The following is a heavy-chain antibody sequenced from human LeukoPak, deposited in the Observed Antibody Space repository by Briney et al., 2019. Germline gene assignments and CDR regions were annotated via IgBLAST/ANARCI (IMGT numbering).Heavy chain of an antibody. V-gene: IGHV4-34*01. Sequence: PSETLSLTCAVYGGSFSGYYWSWIRQPPGKGLEWIGEINHSGSTNYNPSLKSRVTISVDTSKNQFSLKLSSVTAADTAVYYCARSIVGATYYYYHYMDVWGKGTTVTISS. CDR3: ARSIVGATYYYYHYMDV. CDR1: GGSFSGYY. CDR2: INHSGST. D-gene: IGHD1-26*01. J-gene: IGHJ6*03.